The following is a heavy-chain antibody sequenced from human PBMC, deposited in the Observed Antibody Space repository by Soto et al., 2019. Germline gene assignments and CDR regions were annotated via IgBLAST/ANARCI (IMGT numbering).Heavy chain of an antibody. CDR2: INAGNGNT. D-gene: IGHD2-21*01. CDR3: ARDGEGGVLDYYYGMDV. J-gene: IGHJ6*02. V-gene: IGHV1-3*01. Sequence: GASVKVSCKASGYTFTSYTMHWVLQAPGQRLEWMGWINAGNGNTKYSQKFQGRVTITRDTSASTAYMELSSLRSEDTAVYYCARDGEGGVLDYYYGMDVWGQGTTVTVSS. CDR1: GYTFTSYT.